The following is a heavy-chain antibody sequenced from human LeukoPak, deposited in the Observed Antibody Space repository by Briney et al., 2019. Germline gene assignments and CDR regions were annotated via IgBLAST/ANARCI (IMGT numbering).Heavy chain of an antibody. CDR2: ISYDGSNK. CDR1: GFTFSSYA. CDR3: ARDGGSYDEGYFDY. V-gene: IGHV3-30*04. D-gene: IGHD1-26*01. J-gene: IGHJ4*02. Sequence: GGSLRLSCAASGFTFSSYAMHWVRQAPGKGLEWVAVISYDGSNKYYADSVKGRFTISRDNFKNTLYLQMNSLRAEDTAVYYCARDGGSYDEGYFDYWGQGTLVTVSS.